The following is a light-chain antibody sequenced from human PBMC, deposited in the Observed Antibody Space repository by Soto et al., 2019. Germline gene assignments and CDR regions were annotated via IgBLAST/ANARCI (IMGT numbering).Light chain of an antibody. Sequence: DVVMTQTPLSLSVTPGRPASISCKCSQSLLHTTGETFLFWYLQKPGQSPQLMIYEVSTRVSGVPDRFSGSGSGTDFTLEISRVETDDVGMYYCMQSTQLPPTLGQGTRLEIK. CDR3: MQSTQLPPT. CDR1: QSLLHTTGETF. CDR2: EVS. V-gene: IGKV2D-29*02. J-gene: IGKJ5*01.